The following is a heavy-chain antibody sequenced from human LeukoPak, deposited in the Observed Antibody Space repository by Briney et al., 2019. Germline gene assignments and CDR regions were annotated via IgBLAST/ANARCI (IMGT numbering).Heavy chain of an antibody. CDR3: ARDPTRDFWSGYYSSRGGTHFDY. J-gene: IGHJ4*02. Sequence: GGSLRLSCAASGFTFSNYSMNWVRQAPGKGLEWVSSISSSSSYIYYADSVKGRFTISRDNAKNSLYLQMNSLRAEDTAVYYCARDPTRDFWSGYYSSRGGTHFDYWGQGTLVTVSS. V-gene: IGHV3-21*01. CDR1: GFTFSNYS. D-gene: IGHD3-3*01. CDR2: ISSSSSYI.